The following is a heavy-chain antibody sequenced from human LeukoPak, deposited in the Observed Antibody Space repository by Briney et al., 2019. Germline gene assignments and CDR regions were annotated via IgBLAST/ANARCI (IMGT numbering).Heavy chain of an antibody. V-gene: IGHV3-74*01. CDR2: INPDGSHT. CDR3: MGTTPGDDFDL. J-gene: IGHJ4*02. D-gene: IGHD1-1*01. Sequence: PGGSLRLSCAASGFTFSRYWMHWVRQAPGEGLVWVSRINPDGSHTTYADAVEGRFTISRDNAKNTVYLQMNSLRAEDTAVYFDMGTTPGDDFDLWGQGTLVSVSS. CDR1: GFTFSRYW.